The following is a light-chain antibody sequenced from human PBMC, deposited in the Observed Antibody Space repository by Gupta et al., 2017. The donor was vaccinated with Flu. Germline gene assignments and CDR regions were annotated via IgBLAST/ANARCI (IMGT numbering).Light chain of an antibody. CDR2: ETS. V-gene: IGKV3-11*01. CDR3: QQGRDSWT. J-gene: IGKJ1*01. CDR1: PTVNTY. Sequence: PGERATLSCRASPTVNTYLAWYQLKPGQAPRLLIYETSVRATGVPGRFSGGGSGTDFTLTISNVEPDDFAVYYCQQGRDSWTFGQGTKV.